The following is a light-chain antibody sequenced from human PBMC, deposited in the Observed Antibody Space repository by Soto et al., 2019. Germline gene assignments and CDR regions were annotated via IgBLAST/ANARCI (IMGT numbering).Light chain of an antibody. J-gene: IGKJ2*01. V-gene: IGKV3-20*01. CDR3: QQYGSSPPYT. CDR2: GAS. CDR1: QSVSSSY. Sequence: DIVLTQSPGTLSLSPGERATLSCWHSQSVSSSYLAWYQQKPGQAHRLLIYGASSRANGIPDRFSGSGSGTDFTLTISRLEPEDFAVYYCQQYGSSPPYTFGQGTKVDIK.